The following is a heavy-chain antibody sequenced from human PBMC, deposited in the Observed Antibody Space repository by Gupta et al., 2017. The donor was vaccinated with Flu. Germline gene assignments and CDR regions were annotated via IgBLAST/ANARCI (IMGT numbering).Heavy chain of an antibody. V-gene: IGHV4-39*02. Sequence: TGYWLGVLRQPPGKGLEYIGTIYYSGSTYYNASLEIRVTMSLDTSKNHFSLKLRSVTAADTAVYYCAKRAYGDGFEYWGQGTLVTVSS. CDR1: TGYW. CDR2: IYYSGST. J-gene: IGHJ4*02. CDR3: AKRAYGDGFEY. D-gene: IGHD4-17*01.